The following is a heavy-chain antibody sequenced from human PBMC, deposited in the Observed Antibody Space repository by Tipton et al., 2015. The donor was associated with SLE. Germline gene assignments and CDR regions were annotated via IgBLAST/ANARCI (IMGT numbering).Heavy chain of an antibody. Sequence: TLSLTCTVSGGSISSGGYYWSWFRQHPGKGLEWIGYIYYSGSTNYNPSLKSRVTISVDTSKNQSSLKLSSVTAADTAVYYCARDLSRGSFDYWGQGTLVTVSS. D-gene: IGHD1-26*01. CDR3: ARDLSRGSFDY. J-gene: IGHJ4*02. V-gene: IGHV4-61*08. CDR1: GGSISSGGYY. CDR2: IYYSGST.